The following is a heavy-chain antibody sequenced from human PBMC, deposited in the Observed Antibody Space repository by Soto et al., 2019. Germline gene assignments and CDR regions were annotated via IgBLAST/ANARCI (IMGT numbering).Heavy chain of an antibody. D-gene: IGHD6-13*01. Sequence: GGSLRLSCAASGFTVSSNYMSWVRQAPGKGLEWVSVIYSGGSTYYADSVKGRFTISRDNSKNTLYLQMNSLRAEDTAVYYCARIAAAGIEFDYWGQGTLVTVSS. V-gene: IGHV3-66*01. CDR3: ARIAAAGIEFDY. CDR1: GFTVSSNY. J-gene: IGHJ4*02. CDR2: IYSGGST.